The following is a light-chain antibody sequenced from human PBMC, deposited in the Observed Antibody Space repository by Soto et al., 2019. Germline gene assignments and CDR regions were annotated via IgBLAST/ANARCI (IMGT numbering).Light chain of an antibody. CDR1: QSVSNN. CDR2: GAS. Sequence: EIVLTQSPGALSLAPGERATLSCRASQSVSNNYLAWYQQKPDQAPRLLIYGASSRATGIPDRFSGSGSGTEFTLTISSLQSEDFAVYYCQQYNNWPQTFGQGTTVDIK. CDR3: QQYNNWPQT. J-gene: IGKJ1*01. V-gene: IGKV3D-15*01.